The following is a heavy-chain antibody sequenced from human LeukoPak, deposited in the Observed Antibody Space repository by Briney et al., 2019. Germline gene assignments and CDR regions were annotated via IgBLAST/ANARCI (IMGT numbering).Heavy chain of an antibody. CDR3: ARSNGLRYFDR. CDR2: FGSTGTI. V-gene: IGHV3-48*03. Sequence: GGYLRLSCVASGFTFSTYAMNWIRQAPGKGLEWVAYFGSTGTIHYADSMRGRFTISRDNAEMSLFLQMNSLRVDDTAVYYCARSNGLRYFDRWGQGTLVTVSS. D-gene: IGHD4-11*01. J-gene: IGHJ4*02. CDR1: GFTFSTYA.